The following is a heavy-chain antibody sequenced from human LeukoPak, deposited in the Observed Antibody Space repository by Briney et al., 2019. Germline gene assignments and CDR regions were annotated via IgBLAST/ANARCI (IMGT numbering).Heavy chain of an antibody. CDR1: GSSFTSYW. V-gene: IGHV5-51*01. CDR2: IYPGDSYT. Sequence: GESLKTSCKGLGSSFTSYWIGWVRQMPGKGLEWMGIIYPGDSYTRYSPSFQGQVTTSADKSISTAYLQWSSLKASDTAMYYCARAFDFWSSYSNWFDPWGQGTLVTVSS. J-gene: IGHJ5*02. D-gene: IGHD3-3*01. CDR3: ARAFDFWSSYSNWFDP.